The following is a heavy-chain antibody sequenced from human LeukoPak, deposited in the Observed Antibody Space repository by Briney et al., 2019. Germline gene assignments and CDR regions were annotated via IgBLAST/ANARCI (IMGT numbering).Heavy chain of an antibody. D-gene: IGHD1-26*01. CDR1: GGSISSNNW. CDR2: IYHSGSP. V-gene: IGHV4-4*02. CDR3: ARGRSNYYGMDV. J-gene: IGHJ6*02. Sequence: SSETLSLTCAVSGGSISSNNWWGWVRQPPGKGLEWIGEIYHSGSPNYNPSLKSRVTISVDRSKNQFSLKLSSVTAAGTAVYYCARGRSNYYGMDVWGQGTTVTVSS.